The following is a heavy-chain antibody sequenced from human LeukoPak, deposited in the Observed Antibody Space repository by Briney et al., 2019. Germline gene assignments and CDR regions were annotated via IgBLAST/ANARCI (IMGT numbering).Heavy chain of an antibody. V-gene: IGHV1-2*02. CDR2: INPNSGGR. CDR3: AITPNYYDSSGYLFGY. J-gene: IGHJ4*02. CDR1: GYTFTRYY. Sequence: ASVKVSCKASGYTFTRYYMHWVRQAPGQGLEWMGWINPNSGGRNYAQKFQGRVTMTRDTSISTAYMELIRLRSDDTAVYYCAITPNYYDSSGYLFGYWGQGTLVTVSS. D-gene: IGHD3-22*01.